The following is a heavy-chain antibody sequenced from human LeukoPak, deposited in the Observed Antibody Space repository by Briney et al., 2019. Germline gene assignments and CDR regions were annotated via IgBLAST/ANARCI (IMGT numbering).Heavy chain of an antibody. D-gene: IGHD3-16*02. Sequence: ASVKVSCKVSGYTLTELSMHWVQQAPGKGLEWMGGFDPEXXETIYAQKFQGRVTMTEDTSTDTAYMELSSLRSEDTAVYYCASASVVNMITFGGVIPRQGFDYWGQGTLVTVSS. CDR2: FDPEXXET. CDR3: ASASVVNMITFGGVIPRQGFDY. V-gene: IGHV1-24*01. CDR1: GYTLTELS. J-gene: IGHJ4*02.